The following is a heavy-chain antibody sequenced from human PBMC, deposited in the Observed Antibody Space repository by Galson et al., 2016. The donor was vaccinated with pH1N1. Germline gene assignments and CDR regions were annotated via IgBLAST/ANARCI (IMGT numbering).Heavy chain of an antibody. V-gene: IGHV5-51*04. J-gene: IGHJ3*02. CDR2: VNPGGSTI. CDR3: ARQYDFGDYRGNAVDI. CDR1: GYRFTSYW. D-gene: IGHD4-17*01. Sequence: QSGAEVTKPGESLKISCKASGYRFTSYWIAWVRQVPGKGLEWVGVVNPGGSTIRYGPPFQGQVTISSDKPITTAYLQWISLKSSETATYYCARQYDFGDYRGNAVDIRRQGKMVTVSS.